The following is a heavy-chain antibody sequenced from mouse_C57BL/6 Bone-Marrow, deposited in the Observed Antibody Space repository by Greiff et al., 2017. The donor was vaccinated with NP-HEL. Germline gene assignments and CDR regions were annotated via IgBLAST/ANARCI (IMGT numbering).Heavy chain of an antibody. J-gene: IGHJ1*03. D-gene: IGHD1-1*01. Sequence: QVQLQQSGAELARPGASVKLSCKASGYTFTSYGISWVKQRTGQGLEWIGEIYPRSGNTNYNEKFKGKATLTADKSSSTAYMELRSLPSEDSAVYFFARYHYYGSSLSWYFDVWGTGTTVTVSS. CDR2: IYPRSGNT. V-gene: IGHV1-81*01. CDR3: ARYHYYGSSLSWYFDV. CDR1: GYTFTSYG.